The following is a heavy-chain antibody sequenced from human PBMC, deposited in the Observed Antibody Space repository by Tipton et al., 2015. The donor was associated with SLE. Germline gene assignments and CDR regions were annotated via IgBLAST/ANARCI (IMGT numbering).Heavy chain of an antibody. V-gene: IGHV4-34*01. CDR2: INHSGST. CDR1: GGSISSYY. CDR3: ARGNSVGIIAVAVHYFDY. Sequence: TLSLTCTVSGGSISSYYWSWIRQPPGKGLEWIGEINHSGSTNYNPSLKSRVTISVDTSKNQFSLKLSSVTAADTAVYYCARGNSVGIIAVAVHYFDYWGQGTLVTVSS. D-gene: IGHD6-19*01. J-gene: IGHJ4*02.